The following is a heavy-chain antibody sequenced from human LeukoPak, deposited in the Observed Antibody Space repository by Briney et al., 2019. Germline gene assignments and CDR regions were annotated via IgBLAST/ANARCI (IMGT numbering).Heavy chain of an antibody. D-gene: IGHD3-16*01. J-gene: IGHJ6*02. CDR1: GFTFSSYS. Sequence: PGGSLRLSCAASGFTFSSYSMNWVRQAPGKGLEWVSSISSSSSYIYYADSVKGRFTISRDNAKNSLYLQMNSLRAEDTAVYYCARVFGDTATGNYYYYYGMDVWGQGTTVTVSS. V-gene: IGHV3-21*01. CDR3: ARVFGDTATGNYYYYYGMDV. CDR2: ISSSSSYI.